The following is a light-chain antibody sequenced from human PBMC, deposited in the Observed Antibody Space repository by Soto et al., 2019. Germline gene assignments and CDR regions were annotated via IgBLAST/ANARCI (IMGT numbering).Light chain of an antibody. CDR2: ETS. V-gene: IGKV3-20*01. Sequence: EIVLTQSPGTLSLSPGERATLSCRASQSVPKGYLAWYQQKPGQAPRLLIYETSTRATGISDRFSGSGSGTDFTLTITRLEPEDFAVYYCQQYGNSLFFGGGTKVETK. J-gene: IGKJ4*01. CDR3: QQYGNSLF. CDR1: QSVPKGY.